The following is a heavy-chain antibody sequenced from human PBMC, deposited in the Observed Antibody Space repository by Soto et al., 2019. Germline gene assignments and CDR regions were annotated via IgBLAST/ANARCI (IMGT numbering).Heavy chain of an antibody. D-gene: IGHD1-26*01. CDR2: IIPIFGTA. V-gene: IGHV1-69*01. J-gene: IGHJ6*02. CDR1: GGTFSSYA. CDR3: ASTSLYLPTYYYYGMDV. Sequence: QVQLVQSGAEVKKPGSSVKVSCKASGGTFSSYAISWVRQAPGQGLEWMGGIIPIFGTANYAQKFQGRVTITADEPTSTAYMELSSLRSEDTAVYYCASTSLYLPTYYYYGMDVWGQGTTVTVSS.